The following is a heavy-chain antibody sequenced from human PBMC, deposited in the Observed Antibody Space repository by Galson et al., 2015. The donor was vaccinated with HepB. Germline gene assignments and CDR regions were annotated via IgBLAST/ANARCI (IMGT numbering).Heavy chain of an antibody. V-gene: IGHV1-18*01. J-gene: IGHJ6*02. D-gene: IGHD6-19*01. CDR2: ISAYNGNT. Sequence: SVKVSCKASGYTFTSYGISWVRQAPGQGLEWMGWISAYNGNTNYAQKLQGRVTMTTDTSTSTAYMELRSLRSDDTAVYYCARDLKGSGWYGSDYYYYGMDVWGQGTTVTVSS. CDR3: ARDLKGSGWYGSDYYYYGMDV. CDR1: GYTFTSYG.